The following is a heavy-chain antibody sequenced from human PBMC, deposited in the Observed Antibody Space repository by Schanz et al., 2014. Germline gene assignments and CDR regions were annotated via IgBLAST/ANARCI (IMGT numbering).Heavy chain of an antibody. J-gene: IGHJ4*02. CDR2: ISHSGGSK. CDR3: ARAHGNNWYGKGLDY. V-gene: IGHV3-23*04. D-gene: IGHD1-1*01. CDR1: GFTFSSYA. Sequence: VQLVESGGGVVQPGRSLRLSCAASGFTFSSYAMHWVRQAPGKGLEWVSSISHSGGSKYYADSVKGRFTISRDNSENTLYLQMNSLRADDTAVYFCARAHGNNWYGKGLDYWGQGTQVTVSS.